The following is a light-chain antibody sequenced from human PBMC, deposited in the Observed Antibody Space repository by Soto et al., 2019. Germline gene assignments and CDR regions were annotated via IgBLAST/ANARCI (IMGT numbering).Light chain of an antibody. J-gene: IGKJ1*01. CDR1: QSISAW. Sequence: DIQMTQSPSTLSASVGDRVSINCRASQSISAWLAWYQQKPGKAPRLLIYKASTLEIGVPSRFSGSGSGTAVTLTISSLQPDDVATYYCQQYNDYSLTFGQGTKVEIK. V-gene: IGKV1-5*03. CDR3: QQYNDYSLT. CDR2: KAS.